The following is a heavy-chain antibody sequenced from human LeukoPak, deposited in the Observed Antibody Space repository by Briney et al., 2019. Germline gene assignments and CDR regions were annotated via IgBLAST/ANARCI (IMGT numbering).Heavy chain of an antibody. D-gene: IGHD3-10*01. CDR2: IIPIFGTA. V-gene: IGHV1-69*06. CDR3: ARRIIMVRGAMGPHFDP. CDR1: GGTSSSYA. Sequence: GASVKVSCKASGGTSSSYAISWVRQAPGQGLEWMGGIIPIFGTANYAQKFQGRVTITADKSTSTAYMELSSLRSEDTAVYYCARRIIMVRGAMGPHFDPWGQGTLVTVSS. J-gene: IGHJ5*02.